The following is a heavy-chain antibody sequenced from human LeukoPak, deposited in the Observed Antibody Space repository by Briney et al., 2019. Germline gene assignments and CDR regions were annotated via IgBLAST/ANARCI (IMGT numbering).Heavy chain of an antibody. CDR1: GFTFSSYG. CDR2: IRYDGSNK. D-gene: IGHD6-6*01. Sequence: GGSLRLSCAASGFTFSSYGMHWVRQAPGKGLEWVAFIRYDGSNKYYADSVKGRFTISRDNSKNTLYLQMSSLRAEDTAVYYCAKVGRHSSSSGWLPDYYMDVWGKGTTVTVSS. V-gene: IGHV3-30*02. J-gene: IGHJ6*03. CDR3: AKVGRHSSSSGWLPDYYMDV.